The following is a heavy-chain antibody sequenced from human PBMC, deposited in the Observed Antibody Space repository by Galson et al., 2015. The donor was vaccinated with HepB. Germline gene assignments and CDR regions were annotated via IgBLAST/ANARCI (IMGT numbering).Heavy chain of an antibody. D-gene: IGHD5-18*01. J-gene: IGHJ3*02. V-gene: IGHV3-33*01. Sequence: SLRLSCAASGFTFSSYGMHWVRQAPGKGLEWVAVIWYDGSNKYYADSVKGRFTISRDNSKNTLYLQMNSLRAEDTAVYYCARDPSSYGGGDAFDIWGQGTMVTVSS. CDR2: IWYDGSNK. CDR3: ARDPSSYGGGDAFDI. CDR1: GFTFSSYG.